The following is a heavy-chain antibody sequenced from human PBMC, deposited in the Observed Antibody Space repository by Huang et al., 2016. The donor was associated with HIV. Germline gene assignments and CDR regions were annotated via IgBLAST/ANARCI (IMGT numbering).Heavy chain of an antibody. J-gene: IGHJ3*02. CDR1: GYTFTSYG. CDR2: IRAYNGVT. CDR3: ARDSPLLGVVIVVVPTAPNAFDI. D-gene: IGHD2-2*01. Sequence: QVQLVQSGVEVKKPGASVKVSCKASGYTFTSYGISWVRQAPGQGLAWMGWIRAYNGVTNYGQNVQGRVTMTTDTSTSTAYMELRSLRSDDTAVYYCARDSPLLGVVIVVVPTAPNAFDIWGQGTMVTVSS. V-gene: IGHV1-18*01.